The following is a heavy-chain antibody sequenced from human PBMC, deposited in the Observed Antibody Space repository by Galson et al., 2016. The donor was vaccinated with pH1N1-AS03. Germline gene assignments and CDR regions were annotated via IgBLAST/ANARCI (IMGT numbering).Heavy chain of an antibody. CDR1: RFTFSDYG. CDR2: TSSDGSVR. Sequence: SLRLSCAASRFTFSDYGMNWVRQAPGKGLEWVAATSSDGSVRHFAAHVRGRFTVSRDNSKNTLYLEMNSLRPEDTAVYYCAKVYSKWSYGLEHLDSWGQGTLVTVSS. CDR3: AKVYSKWSYGLEHLDS. J-gene: IGHJ4*02. V-gene: IGHV3-30*18. D-gene: IGHD5-18*01.